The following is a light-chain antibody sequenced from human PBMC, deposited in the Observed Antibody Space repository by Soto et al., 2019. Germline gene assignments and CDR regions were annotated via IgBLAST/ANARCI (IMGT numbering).Light chain of an antibody. Sequence: DIQMTQSPSTLSASVGDRVTITCRASQSISSWLAWYQQKPGKAPKLLIYDASSLESVFPSRFSGSGSGTEFTLTISSLQPDDFATYYCQQYNSYSYTFGQGTKLEIK. CDR1: QSISSW. CDR2: DAS. CDR3: QQYNSYSYT. V-gene: IGKV1-5*01. J-gene: IGKJ2*01.